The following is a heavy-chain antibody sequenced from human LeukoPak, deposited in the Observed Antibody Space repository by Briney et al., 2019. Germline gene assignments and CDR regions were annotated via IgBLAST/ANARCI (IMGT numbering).Heavy chain of an antibody. CDR1: GAPISSYY. D-gene: IGHD3-3*01. CDR2: IYYSGST. Sequence: KSSETLSLTCTVSGAPISSYYWSWIRQPPGKGLEGIGYIYYSGSTRYNPSLKSRVTISVDTSKNQFSLKLSSVTAADTAVYYCARAGILRFPSNWFDPWGQGTLVTVSS. CDR3: ARAGILRFPSNWFDP. V-gene: IGHV4-59*01. J-gene: IGHJ5*02.